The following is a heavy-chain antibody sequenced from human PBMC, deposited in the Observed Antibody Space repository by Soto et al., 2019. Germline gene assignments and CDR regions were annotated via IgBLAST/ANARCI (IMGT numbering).Heavy chain of an antibody. Sequence: WRSLSLSRATDVSQVMKYRMTWVRKAPGRRLEWVAKIKQDGSETNFLDSVKGRFPISRDNANNSLYLQMNSLRAEDTAVYYCARALVNGGDYWGQGTLVTVSS. CDR2: IKQDGSET. CDR3: ARALVNGGDY. J-gene: IGHJ4*02. D-gene: IGHD3-10*01. V-gene: IGHV3-7*01. CDR1: VSQVMKYR.